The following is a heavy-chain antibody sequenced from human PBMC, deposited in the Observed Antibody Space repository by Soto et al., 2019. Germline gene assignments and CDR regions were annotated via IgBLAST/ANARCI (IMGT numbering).Heavy chain of an antibody. J-gene: IGHJ4*02. V-gene: IGHV3-7*01. CDR1: GFTFSSYW. CDR3: ATPGGNYADY. D-gene: IGHD3-16*01. Sequence: EVQLVESGGGLVQPGGSLRLSCAASGFTFSSYWMSWVRQAPGKGLEWVANIKQDGSEKYYVDSVKGRFTISRDNAKXXLYLQMNSXRAXXTXXXXXATPGGNYADYWGQGTLVTVSS. CDR2: IKQDGSEK.